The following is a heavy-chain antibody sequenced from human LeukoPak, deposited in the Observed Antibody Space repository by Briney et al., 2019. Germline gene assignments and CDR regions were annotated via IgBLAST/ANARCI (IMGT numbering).Heavy chain of an antibody. D-gene: IGHD4-17*01. CDR1: GFTLSSYN. J-gene: IGHJ4*02. Sequence: GGSLRLSCAASGFTLSSYNMNWVRRPPGKGLEWVSSISISSYIYNADSVKGRFTIYRDNAKNSLFLQMNSLRAKDTAMYYCARDLPTVTTLLPSLSYFDYWGQGTLVTVSS. CDR2: ISISSYI. CDR3: ARDLPTVTTLLPSLSYFDY. V-gene: IGHV3-21*01.